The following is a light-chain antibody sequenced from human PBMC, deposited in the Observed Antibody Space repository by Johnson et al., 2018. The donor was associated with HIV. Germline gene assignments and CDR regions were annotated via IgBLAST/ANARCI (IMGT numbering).Light chain of an antibody. CDR2: DNN. J-gene: IGLJ1*01. V-gene: IGLV1-51*01. CDR1: SSNIGNNY. Sequence: QSVLTQPPSVSAAPGQKVTISCSGSSSNIGNNYVSWYQQLPGTAPKLLIYDNNKRPSGIPDRFSGSKSGTSATLGITGLQTGDEADYYCGTWDSSLSAPGYVFVTWTKVTVL. CDR3: GTWDSSLSAPGYV.